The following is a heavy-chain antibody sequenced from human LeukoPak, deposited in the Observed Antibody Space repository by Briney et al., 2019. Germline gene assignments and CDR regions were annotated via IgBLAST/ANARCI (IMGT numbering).Heavy chain of an antibody. CDR2: ISAYNGNT. CDR1: GYTFTSYG. V-gene: IGHV1-18*04. Sequence: ASVKVSCKASGYTFTSYGISWVRQAPGQGLEWMGGISAYNGNTNYAQKLQGRVTITTDTSTSTAYMELRSLRSDDTAVYYCARGSRLMITFGGVTDPGFVYRGQGTLVTVPS. J-gene: IGHJ4*02. CDR3: ARGSRLMITFGGVTDPGFVY. D-gene: IGHD3-16*01.